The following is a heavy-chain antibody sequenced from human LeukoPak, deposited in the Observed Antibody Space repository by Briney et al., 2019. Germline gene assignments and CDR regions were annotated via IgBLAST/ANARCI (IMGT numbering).Heavy chain of an antibody. Sequence: ASVKVSCKASGYTFTNYGINWVRQATGQGLEWVGWVNPYSGNTGYAQKFQGRVTITRNTAISTAYMELSSLTSEDTAVYYCVRGDRDYDILTGYSKSWFDPWGQGTLVIVSS. D-gene: IGHD3-9*01. CDR2: VNPYSGNT. J-gene: IGHJ5*02. CDR3: VRGDRDYDILTGYSKSWFDP. V-gene: IGHV1-8*03. CDR1: GYTFTNYG.